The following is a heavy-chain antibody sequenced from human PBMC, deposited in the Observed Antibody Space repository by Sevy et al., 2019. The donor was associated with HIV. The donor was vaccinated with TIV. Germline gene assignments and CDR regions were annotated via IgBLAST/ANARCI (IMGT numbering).Heavy chain of an antibody. V-gene: IGHV1-18*01. CDR3: ARNLVDTAMGWFDP. D-gene: IGHD5-18*01. Sequence: ASVKVSCKASGYTFTSYGISWVRQAPGQGLEWMGWISAYNGNTNYAQKLQGRVTMTTDTSTNTAYMELRSLRSDDTAVYYCARNLVDTAMGWFDPWGQGTLVTVSS. J-gene: IGHJ5*02. CDR1: GYTFTSYG. CDR2: ISAYNGNT.